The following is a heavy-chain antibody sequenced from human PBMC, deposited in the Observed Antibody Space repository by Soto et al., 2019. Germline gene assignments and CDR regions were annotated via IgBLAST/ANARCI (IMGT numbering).Heavy chain of an antibody. CDR3: ARDGYYASGSPYPAY. J-gene: IGHJ4*01. Sequence: SGNLSLTCSVSGGSMSEYFWSWIRQSPGKGLEWIGYIYYLGRPDYNPSLKSRVTISVDTSKRKLSLRLTSVTAAYTAVYYSARDGYYASGSPYPAYWG. CDR1: GGSMSEYF. CDR2: IYYLGRP. D-gene: IGHD3-10*01. V-gene: IGHV4-59*01.